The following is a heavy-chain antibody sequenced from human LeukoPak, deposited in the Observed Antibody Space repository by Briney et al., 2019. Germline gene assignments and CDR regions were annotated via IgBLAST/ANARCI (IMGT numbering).Heavy chain of an antibody. CDR2: IIPIFGTA. J-gene: IGHJ4*02. CDR1: GYTFTSYA. Sequence: GASVKVSCKASGYTFTSYAISWVRQAPGQGLEWMGGIIPIFGTANYAQKFQGRVTITADESTSTAYMELSSLRSEDTAVYYCARDGYCGGDCYSGDYWGQGTLVTVSS. D-gene: IGHD2-21*02. CDR3: ARDGYCGGDCYSGDY. V-gene: IGHV1-69*13.